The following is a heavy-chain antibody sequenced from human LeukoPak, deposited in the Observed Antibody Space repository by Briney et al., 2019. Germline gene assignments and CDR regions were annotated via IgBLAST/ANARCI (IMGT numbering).Heavy chain of an antibody. Sequence: PSETLSLTCTVSGGSISSSSYYWGWIRQPPGKGLEWIGSIYYSGSTYYNPSLKSRVTISVDTSKNQFSLKLSSVTAADTAVYYCARGVWGGSTVTPFYYYYYYMDVWGKGTTVTISS. V-gene: IGHV4-39*07. J-gene: IGHJ6*03. CDR2: IYYSGST. CDR3: ARGVWGGSTVTPFYYYYYYMDV. D-gene: IGHD4-17*01. CDR1: GGSISSSSYY.